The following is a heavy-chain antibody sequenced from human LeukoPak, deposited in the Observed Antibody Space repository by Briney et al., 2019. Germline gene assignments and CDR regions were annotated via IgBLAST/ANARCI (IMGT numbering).Heavy chain of an antibody. J-gene: IGHJ3*02. CDR2: INHSGST. D-gene: IGHD3-9*01. Sequence: PSETLSLTCAVYGGSFSGYYWSWIRQPPGKGLECIGEINHSGSTKYNPSLKSRVTISVDTSKNQFSLRLSSVTAADTAVYYCARYFDWPWAFDIWGQGTKVTVSS. CDR1: GGSFSGYY. V-gene: IGHV4-34*01. CDR3: ARYFDWPWAFDI.